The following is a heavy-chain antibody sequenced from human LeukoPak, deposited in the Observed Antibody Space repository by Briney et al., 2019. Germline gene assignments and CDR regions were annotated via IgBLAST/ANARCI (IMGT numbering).Heavy chain of an antibody. D-gene: IGHD5-18*01. V-gene: IGHV4-39*01. CDR3: ARPHVDTAMVEDY. CDR1: GGSISSSSYY. J-gene: IGHJ4*02. CDR2: IYYSGST. Sequence: SETLSLTCTVSGGSISSSSYYWGWIRQPPGKGLEWIGSIYYSGSTYYNPSLKSRVTISVDTSKNQFSLKLSSVTAADTAVYYCARPHVDTAMVEDYWGQGTLVTVSS.